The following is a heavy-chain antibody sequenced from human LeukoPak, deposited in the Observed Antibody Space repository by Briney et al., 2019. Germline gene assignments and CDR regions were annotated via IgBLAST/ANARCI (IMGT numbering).Heavy chain of an antibody. V-gene: IGHV3-21*01. CDR3: ARDSGRAAGNAFDI. CDR1: GFTFSSYS. D-gene: IGHD6-13*01. J-gene: IGHJ3*02. Sequence: GGSLRLSCAASGFTFSSYSMNWVRQAPGKGLEWVSSISSSSSYIYYADSVKGRFTISRDNAKNSLYLQMNSLRAEDTAVYYCARDSGRAAGNAFDIWGQGTMVTVSS. CDR2: ISSSSSYI.